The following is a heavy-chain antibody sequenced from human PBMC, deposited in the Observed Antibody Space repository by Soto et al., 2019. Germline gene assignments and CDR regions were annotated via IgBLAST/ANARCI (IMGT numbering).Heavy chain of an antibody. V-gene: IGHV4-39*01. CDR1: GGSISSSSYY. Sequence: SETLSLTCTVSGGSISSSSYYWGWIRQPPGKGLEWIGSIYYSGSTYYNPSLKSRVTISVDTSKNQFSLKLSSVTAADTAVYYCARHRNGNSRFGPWGQGTLVTVSS. CDR3: ARHRNGNSRFGP. CDR2: IYYSGST. D-gene: IGHD4-17*01. J-gene: IGHJ5*02.